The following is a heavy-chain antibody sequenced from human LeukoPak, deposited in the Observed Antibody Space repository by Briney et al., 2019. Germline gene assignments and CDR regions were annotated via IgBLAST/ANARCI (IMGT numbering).Heavy chain of an antibody. V-gene: IGHV3-21*01. J-gene: IGHJ6*02. CDR3: ARDAGWFGEFYYYYGMDV. Sequence: GGSLRLSCAASGFTFSSYSMNWVRQAPGKGLEWVSSISSSSSYIYYADSVKGRFTISRDNAKNSLYLQMNSLRAEDTAVFYCARDAGWFGEFYYYYGMDVWGQGTTVTVSS. CDR1: GFTFSSYS. CDR2: ISSSSSYI. D-gene: IGHD3-10*01.